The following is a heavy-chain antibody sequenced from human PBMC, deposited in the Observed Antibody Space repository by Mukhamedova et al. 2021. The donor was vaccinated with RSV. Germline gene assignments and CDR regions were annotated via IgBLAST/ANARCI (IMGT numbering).Heavy chain of an antibody. Sequence: GKGLEWLAYIQYNGNNIYYGDAVKGRFIISRDDSQNTAFLQMSNLGVDDTAVYYCAAEAEPTGILDYGGQGTLVTVLS. V-gene: IGHV3-30*02. D-gene: IGHD3-16*01. J-gene: IGHJ1*01. CDR3: AAEAEPTGILDY. CDR2: IQYNGNNI.